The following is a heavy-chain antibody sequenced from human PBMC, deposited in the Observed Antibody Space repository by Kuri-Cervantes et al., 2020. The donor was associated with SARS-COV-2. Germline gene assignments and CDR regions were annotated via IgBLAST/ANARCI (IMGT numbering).Heavy chain of an antibody. CDR3: AKAPYGDKGAFDY. D-gene: IGHD4-17*01. V-gene: IGHV3-23*01. CDR1: GFTFSSYW. CDR2: ISGSGGST. J-gene: IGHJ4*02. Sequence: GGSLRLSCAASGFTFSSYWMHWVRQAPGKGLEWVSAISGSGGSTYYADSVKGRFTISRDNSKNTLYLQMNSLRAEDTAVYYCAKAPYGDKGAFDYWDQGTLVAVSS.